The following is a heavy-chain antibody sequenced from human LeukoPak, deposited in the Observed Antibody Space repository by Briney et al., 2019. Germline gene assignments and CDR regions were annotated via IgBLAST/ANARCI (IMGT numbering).Heavy chain of an antibody. D-gene: IGHD6-6*01. CDR1: GGSISSGGYY. CDR3: ARELAARPRGFDY. CDR2: IYYSGST. V-gene: IGHV4-31*03. Sequence: SQTLSLTCTVSGGSISSGGYYWSWIRQHPGTGLEWIGYIYYSGSTYYNPSLKSRVTISVDTSKNLFSLKLSSVTAADTAVYYCARELAARPRGFDYWGQGTLVTVSS. J-gene: IGHJ4*02.